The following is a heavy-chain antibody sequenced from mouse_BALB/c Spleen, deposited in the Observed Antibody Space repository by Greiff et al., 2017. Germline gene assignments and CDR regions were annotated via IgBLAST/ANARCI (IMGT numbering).Heavy chain of an antibody. CDR2: ISSGGST. Sequence: EVKVVESGGGLVKPGGSLKLSCAASGFTFSSYAMSWVRQTPEKRLEWVASISSGGSTYYPDSVKGRFTISRDNARNILYLQMSSLRSEDTAMYYCARGRTTMITFDYWGQGTTLTVSS. D-gene: IGHD2-4*01. CDR3: ARGRTTMITFDY. V-gene: IGHV5-6-5*01. J-gene: IGHJ2*01. CDR1: GFTFSSYA.